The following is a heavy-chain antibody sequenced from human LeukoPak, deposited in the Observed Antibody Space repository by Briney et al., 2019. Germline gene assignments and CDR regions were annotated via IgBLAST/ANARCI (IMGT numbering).Heavy chain of an antibody. CDR2: IYYSGST. J-gene: IGHJ6*03. CDR1: GASISRSSYY. CDR3: ARQDMVVVVAATPDDYYYYMDV. Sequence: SETLSLTCTVSGASISRSSYYWGWIRHPPGKGLEWMGSIYYSGSTYYNPSLKSRVTISVDTSKNQFSLKLSSVTAADTAVYYCARQDMVVVVAATPDDYYYYMDVWGKGTTVTVSS. D-gene: IGHD2-15*01. V-gene: IGHV4-39*07.